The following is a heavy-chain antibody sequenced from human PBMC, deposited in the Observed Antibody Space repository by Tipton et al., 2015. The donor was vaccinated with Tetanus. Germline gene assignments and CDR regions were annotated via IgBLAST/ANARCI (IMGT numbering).Heavy chain of an antibody. CDR1: GYKFTNYW. V-gene: IGHV5-51*01. CDR3: ARPLTSVAFGGFAFDV. CDR2: IYPADSDT. Sequence: QLVQSGAEVKKPGESLMISCEASGYKFTNYWIGWVRQMPGRGLEWIGVIYPADSDTRYNPSFEGQVTISVDRSIDTAYLQWSSLKASDTAIYYCARPLTSVAFGGFAFDVWGQGTLVTVSS. J-gene: IGHJ3*01. D-gene: IGHD3-16*01.